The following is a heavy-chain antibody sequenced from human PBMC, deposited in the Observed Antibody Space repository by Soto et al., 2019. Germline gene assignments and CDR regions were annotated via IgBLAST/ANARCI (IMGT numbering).Heavy chain of an antibody. CDR1: GFVFSDYG. CDR2: ITNDGNNE. J-gene: IGHJ4*02. CDR3: AKAPYYDFWSGTIDY. D-gene: IGHD3-3*01. Sequence: GGSLRLSCAASGFVFSDYGMHWVRQAPGKGLEWVALITNDGNNEYYRESVKGRFTISRDNSKNTLYLQMNSLRAEDTAVYYCAKAPYYDFWSGTIDYWGQGTLVTVSS. V-gene: IGHV3-30*02.